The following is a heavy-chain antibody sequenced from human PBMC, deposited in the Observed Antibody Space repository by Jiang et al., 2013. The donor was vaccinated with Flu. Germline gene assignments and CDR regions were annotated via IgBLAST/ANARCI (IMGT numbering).Heavy chain of an antibody. Sequence: GSGLVKPSQTLSLTCTVSGGSISSGDYYWSWIRQPPGKGLEWIGYIYYSGSTYYNPSLKSRVTISVDTSKNQFSLKLSSVTAADTAVYYCARGHYDSSGYHQNWFDPGAREPWSPSPQ. CDR2: IYYSGST. J-gene: IGHJ5*02. CDR1: GGSISSGDYY. CDR3: ARGHYDSSGYHQNWFDP. D-gene: IGHD3-22*01. V-gene: IGHV4-30-4*01.